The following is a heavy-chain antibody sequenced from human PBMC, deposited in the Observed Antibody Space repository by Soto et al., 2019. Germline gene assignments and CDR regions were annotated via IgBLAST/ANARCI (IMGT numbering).Heavy chain of an antibody. CDR2: ISGSGGST. Sequence: GGSLRLSCAASGFTFSSYAMSWVRQAPGKGLEWVSAISGSGGSTYYADSVKGRFTISRDNSKNTLYLQMNSLRAEDTAVYYCAKGSMNGIVVVPAAPHWGQGTLVTVS. V-gene: IGHV3-23*01. D-gene: IGHD2-2*01. CDR3: AKGSMNGIVVVPAAPH. J-gene: IGHJ4*02. CDR1: GFTFSSYA.